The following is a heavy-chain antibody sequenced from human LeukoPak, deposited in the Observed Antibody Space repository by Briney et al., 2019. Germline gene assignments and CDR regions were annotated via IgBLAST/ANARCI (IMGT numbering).Heavy chain of an antibody. V-gene: IGHV3-53*01. J-gene: IGHJ4*02. CDR1: GFTVSSNY. Sequence: GGSLRLSCAASGFTVSSNYISWVRQAPGKGLEWVSVIYSGGTTYYADSVKGRFTISRDNSKNTLSLQMNSLRAEDTAVYYCTRDFVDGGNPFAYWGPGTLVTVSS. CDR3: TRDFVDGGNPFAY. D-gene: IGHD4-23*01. CDR2: IYSGGTT.